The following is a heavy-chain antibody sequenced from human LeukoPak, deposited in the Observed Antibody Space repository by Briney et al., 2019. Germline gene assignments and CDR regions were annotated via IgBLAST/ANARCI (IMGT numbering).Heavy chain of an antibody. J-gene: IGHJ3*02. CDR3: ARYFHAKWEPDAFDI. V-gene: IGHV3-21*01. CDR2: ISSSSSYT. CDR1: GFTFSSYS. Sequence: GGSLRLSCAASGFTFSSYSMNWVRQAPGKGLEWVSSISSSSSYTYYADSVKGRFTISRDNAKNSLYLQMNSLRAEDTAVYYCARYFHAKWEPDAFDIWGQGTMVTVSS. D-gene: IGHD1-26*01.